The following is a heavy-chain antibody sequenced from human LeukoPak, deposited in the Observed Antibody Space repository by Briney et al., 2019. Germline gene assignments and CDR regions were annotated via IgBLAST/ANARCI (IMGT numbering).Heavy chain of an antibody. J-gene: IGHJ4*02. V-gene: IGHV1-2*06. CDR3: ARVHRSLGYCSGGSCTDY. CDR1: GYTFTGYY. CDR2: INPNSGGT. Sequence: ASVKVSCKASGYTFTGYYMHWVRQAPGQGLEWMGRINPNSGGTNYAQKFQGRVTMTRDTSISTAYIELSRLRSDDTAVYYCARVHRSLGYCSGGSCTDYGGQGTLVTVSS. D-gene: IGHD2-15*01.